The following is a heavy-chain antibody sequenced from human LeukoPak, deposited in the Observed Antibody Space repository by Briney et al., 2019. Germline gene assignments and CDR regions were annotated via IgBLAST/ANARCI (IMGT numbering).Heavy chain of an antibody. V-gene: IGHV1-18*01. CDR3: ARDNNGYDFWSGYYFDY. CDR1: GYTFTSYG. CDR2: ISAYNGNT. D-gene: IGHD3-3*01. J-gene: IGHJ4*02. Sequence: ASVKVSCKASGYTFTSYGISWVRQAPGQGLEWMGWISAYNGNTNYAQKPQGRVTMTTDTSTSTAYMELRSLRSDDTAVYYCARDNNGYDFWSGYYFDYWGQGTLVTVSS.